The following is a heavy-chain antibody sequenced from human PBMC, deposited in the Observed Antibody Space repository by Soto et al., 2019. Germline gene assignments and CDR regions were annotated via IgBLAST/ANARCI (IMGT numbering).Heavy chain of an antibody. CDR2: INVGNGNT. CDR3: AREGAHYTPLDH. Sequence: ASVKVSCKASGYTFTDCAIHWLRQAPGQGLEWMGWINVGNGNTGYSRKFQGRVTNARDMSASTAYIEVTSLTSEDTAIYYCAREGAHYTPLDHWGQGTLVTVSS. CDR1: GYTFTDCA. J-gene: IGHJ4*02. D-gene: IGHD2-15*01. V-gene: IGHV1-3*01.